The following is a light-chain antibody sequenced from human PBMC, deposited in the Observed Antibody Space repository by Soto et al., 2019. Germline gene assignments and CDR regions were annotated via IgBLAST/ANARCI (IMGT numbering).Light chain of an antibody. V-gene: IGLV2-8*01. CDR3: SSYAGSLI. Sequence: QSVLTQPPSASGSPGQSVTISCTGTSSDVGGYNYVSWYQQHPGKAPKLMIYGVSKRPSGVPDRFSGSKSGNTASLTVSGLQAEDEADYYCSSYAGSLIFGGGTKLTVL. CDR2: GVS. CDR1: SSDVGGYNY. J-gene: IGLJ2*01.